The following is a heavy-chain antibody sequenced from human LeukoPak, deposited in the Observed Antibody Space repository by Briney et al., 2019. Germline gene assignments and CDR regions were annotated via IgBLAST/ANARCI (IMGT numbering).Heavy chain of an antibody. CDR3: ARGQTWIRFDY. V-gene: IGHV4-38-2*02. Sequence: KPSQTVSLTCSVSCHSIINSYYWGWIRQPPGKGLEWIGSIYHTGSTYYNPSLKSRITISIDTSKNQFSLKVNSVTAADTAVYYCARGQTWIRFDYWGQGTLVTVSS. D-gene: IGHD5-18*01. CDR2: IYHTGST. CDR1: CHSIINSYY. J-gene: IGHJ4*02.